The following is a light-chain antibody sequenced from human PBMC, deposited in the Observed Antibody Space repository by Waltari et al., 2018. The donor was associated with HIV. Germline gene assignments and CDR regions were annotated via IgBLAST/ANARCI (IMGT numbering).Light chain of an antibody. J-gene: IGLJ3*02. CDR1: SSDVGSYNL. V-gene: IGLV2-14*02. CDR2: EVS. CDR3: SSHTSSGTLWV. Sequence: QSALTQPASVSGSPGQSITISCTGTSSDVGSYNLVSWYQQHPGKAPKVMISEVSNRPSGVSNRFSGSKSGNTASLPISGLQAEDEADYYCSSHTSSGTLWVFGGGTKLTVL.